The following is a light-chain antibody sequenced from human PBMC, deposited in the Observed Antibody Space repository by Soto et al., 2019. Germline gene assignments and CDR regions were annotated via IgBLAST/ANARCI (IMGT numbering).Light chain of an antibody. Sequence: VLTQSPDTQSLSPGERATLSCRASQSVGSSSLGWYQQKPGQAPRLVIYGASSRATGIPDRFSGSGSGTNFTLTISRLEPEDFAVYYCQHYGNTPPSVTFGPGTKVDIK. CDR2: GAS. CDR1: QSVGSSS. J-gene: IGKJ3*01. CDR3: QHYGNTPPSVT. V-gene: IGKV3-20*01.